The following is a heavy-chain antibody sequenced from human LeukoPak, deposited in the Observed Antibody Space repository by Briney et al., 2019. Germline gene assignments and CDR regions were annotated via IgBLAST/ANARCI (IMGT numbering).Heavy chain of an antibody. CDR3: AKDGYCSSTSCYPNHFDS. V-gene: IGHV3-30*18. J-gene: IGHJ4*02. CDR2: ISNDGSKK. CDR1: GFTFSPYA. D-gene: IGHD2-2*03. Sequence: GRSLRLSCAAPGFTFSPYAMHWVRQAPGRGLEWVALISNDGSKKYYADSVKGRFTISRDNSKNTLDLQMNSLRAEDTAVYYCAKDGYCSSTSCYPNHFDSWGQGTLVTVSS.